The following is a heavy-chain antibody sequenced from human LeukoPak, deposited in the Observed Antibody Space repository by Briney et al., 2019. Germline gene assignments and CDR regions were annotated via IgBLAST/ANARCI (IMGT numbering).Heavy chain of an antibody. CDR2: IYPGDSDT. CDR3: ARQIVGATRFFDY. D-gene: IGHD1-26*01. J-gene: IGHJ4*02. V-gene: IGHV5-51*01. CDR1: GYAFADYW. Sequence: GESLKISCMGSGYAFADYWIGWVRQMPGQGLEWMAIIYPGDSDTRYSPSFQGQVTISVDKSVSTAYLQWHSLKASDTAMYYCARQIVGATRFFDYWGQGTLVTVSS.